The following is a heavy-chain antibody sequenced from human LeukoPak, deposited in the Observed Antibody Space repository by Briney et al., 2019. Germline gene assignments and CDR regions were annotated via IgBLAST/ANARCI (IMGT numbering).Heavy chain of an antibody. CDR2: INAGNGNT. D-gene: IGHD3-10*01. J-gene: IGHJ4*02. CDR1: GYTFTSYA. V-gene: IGHV1-3*01. CDR3: ATNLWFGELWFDY. Sequence: GASVTVSCKASGYTFTSYAMHWVRQAPGQRLEWMGWINAGNGNTKYSQKFQGRVTITRDTSATTAYMELSSLRSEDTAVYYCATNLWFGELWFDYWGQGTLVTVSS.